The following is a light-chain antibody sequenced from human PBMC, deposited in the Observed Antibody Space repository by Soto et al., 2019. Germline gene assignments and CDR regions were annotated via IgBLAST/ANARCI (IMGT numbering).Light chain of an antibody. CDR2: AAS. J-gene: IGKJ1*01. CDR3: QQSCTTPWT. V-gene: IGKV1-39*01. CDR1: QNIRSC. Sequence: DIQMTQSPSSLSASVGDTVTITCRASQNIRSCLNWYQHKPGKAPNLLFYAASILQSGVPSRFSGSGSGTHFTLTITSLQPEDFATYYCQQSCTTPWTFGQGTEVEI.